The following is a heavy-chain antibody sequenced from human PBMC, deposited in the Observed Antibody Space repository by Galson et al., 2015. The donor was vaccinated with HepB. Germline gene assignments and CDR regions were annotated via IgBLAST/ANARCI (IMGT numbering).Heavy chain of an antibody. J-gene: IGHJ4*02. V-gene: IGHV3-30*04. D-gene: IGHD6-19*01. CDR1: GFTFSSYA. CDR3: AVIAVAGNIVDY. Sequence: SLRLSCAASGFTFSSYAMHWVRQAPGKGLEWVAVISYDGSNKYYADSVKGRFPISRDNSKNTLYLQMNSLRAEDTAVYYCAVIAVAGNIVDYWGQGTLVTVSS. CDR2: ISYDGSNK.